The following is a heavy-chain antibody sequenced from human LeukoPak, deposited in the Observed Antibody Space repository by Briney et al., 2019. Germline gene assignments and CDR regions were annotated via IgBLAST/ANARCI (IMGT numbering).Heavy chain of an antibody. CDR3: ARGRKPIAVAGYYFDY. V-gene: IGHV1-18*01. D-gene: IGHD6-19*01. CDR1: GYTFISYG. CDR2: ISGYNGNT. Sequence: ASVKVSCKASGYTFISYGISWVRHAPGQGLEWMGWISGYNGNTNYAQKFQGRVTMTRNTSISTAYMELSSLRSEDTAVYYCARGRKPIAVAGYYFDYWGQGTLVTVSS. J-gene: IGHJ4*02.